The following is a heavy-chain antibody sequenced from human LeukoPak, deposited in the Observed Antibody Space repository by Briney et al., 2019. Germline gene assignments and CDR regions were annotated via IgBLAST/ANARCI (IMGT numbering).Heavy chain of an antibody. CDR1: GFTFSDYD. CDR3: ARTMAGTFFDY. CDR2: SGIAGDT. V-gene: IGHV3-13*01. D-gene: IGHD6-19*01. Sequence: GGSLRLSCAASGFTFSDYDMHWVRQSTGKGLEWVSVSGIAGDTYYSGSAKDRFTISRDDAKNSLYLQMNSLRAGGTAVYYCARTMAGTFFDYWGQGTLVTVSS. J-gene: IGHJ4*02.